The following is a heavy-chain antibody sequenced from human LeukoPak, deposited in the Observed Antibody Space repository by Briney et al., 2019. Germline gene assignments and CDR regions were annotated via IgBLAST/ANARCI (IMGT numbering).Heavy chain of an antibody. D-gene: IGHD1-26*01. CDR3: EKDWSCDY. V-gene: IGHV3-23*01. CDR2: ISDRGDNT. CDR1: GFTFSSYA. J-gene: IGHJ4*02. Sequence: GGSLRLSCAASGFTFSSYAMSWVRQAPGKGLEWVSAISDRGDNTYYADSVKGRFTISRDNSKNTLYLQMSSLRAEDTAIYYCEKDWSCDYWGQGTLVTVSS.